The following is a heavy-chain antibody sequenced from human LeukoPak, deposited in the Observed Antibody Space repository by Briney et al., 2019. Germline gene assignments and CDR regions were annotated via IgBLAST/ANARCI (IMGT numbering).Heavy chain of an antibody. V-gene: IGHV3-48*03. D-gene: IGHD3-3*01. Sequence: GGSLRLSCAASGFTFSSYEMNWVRQAPGKGLEWVSYISSSGSTIYYADSVKGRFTISRDNSKNTLYLQMNSLRAEDTALYYCAKDGGGTIFGMVIILHYMDVWGKGTTVTVSS. J-gene: IGHJ6*03. CDR2: ISSSGSTI. CDR3: AKDGGGTIFGMVIILHYMDV. CDR1: GFTFSSYE.